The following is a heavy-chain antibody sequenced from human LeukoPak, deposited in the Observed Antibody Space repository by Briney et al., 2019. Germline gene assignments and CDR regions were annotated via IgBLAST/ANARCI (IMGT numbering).Heavy chain of an antibody. V-gene: IGHV3-30*03. CDR1: GFTFRNYN. D-gene: IGHD6-19*01. J-gene: IGHJ6*03. CDR3: ARESVQWLVYYYYYYMDV. Sequence: GGSLRLSCAGSGFTFRNYNMNWVRQAPGKGLERVAVISYDGSSKYYADSVKGRFTISRDNSKNTLYLQMNSLRAEDTAVYYCARESVQWLVYYYYYYMDVWGKGTTVTVS. CDR2: ISYDGSSK.